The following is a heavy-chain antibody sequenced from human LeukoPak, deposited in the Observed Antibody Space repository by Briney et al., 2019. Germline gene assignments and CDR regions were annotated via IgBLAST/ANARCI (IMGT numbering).Heavy chain of an antibody. D-gene: IGHD6-6*01. Sequence: SETLSLTCTVSGGSISSYYWSWIWQPPGKGLEWIGYIYYSGSTNHNPSLKSRVTISVDTSKNQVSLKMSSVTAADTAVYYCARGGSRSPFYYYHYMDGWGKGTTVTVSS. CDR1: GGSISSYY. V-gene: IGHV4-59*01. J-gene: IGHJ6*03. CDR2: IYYSGST. CDR3: ARGGSRSPFYYYHYMDG.